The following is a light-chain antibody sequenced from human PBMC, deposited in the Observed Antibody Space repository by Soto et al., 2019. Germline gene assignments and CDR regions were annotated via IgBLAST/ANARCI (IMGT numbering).Light chain of an antibody. J-gene: IGKJ4*02. CDR1: QNIHNH. Sequence: DKLMSQSPATLSASPGERVTLSCRASQNIHNHMSWFLQQPGQTPRPLIYDAIIRAPYVPSRYSGSWSGTEFTLTISSLQSEDFAVYYCQQYDAWPLTFGGGTKVDIK. V-gene: IGKV3-15*01. CDR3: QQYDAWPLT. CDR2: DAI.